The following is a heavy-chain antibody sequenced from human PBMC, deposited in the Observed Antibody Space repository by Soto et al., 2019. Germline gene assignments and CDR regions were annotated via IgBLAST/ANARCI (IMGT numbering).Heavy chain of an antibody. CDR3: ARHSLALRKNNWFDP. Sequence: SETLSLTCTVSGDSIISCDFYWGWVRQRPGKGLEWIGSIFYLGSSYYNPSLKSRVTMSVDTSKNQFSLRLRSVTAADTALYYCARHSLALRKNNWFDPWGQGIMVTVSS. CDR2: IFYLGSS. CDR1: GDSIISCDFY. J-gene: IGHJ5*02. D-gene: IGHD3-3*02. V-gene: IGHV4-39*01.